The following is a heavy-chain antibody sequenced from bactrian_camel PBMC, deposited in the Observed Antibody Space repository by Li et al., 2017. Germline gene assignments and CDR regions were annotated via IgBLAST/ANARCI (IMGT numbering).Heavy chain of an antibody. D-gene: IGHD2*01. V-gene: IGHV3S55*01. CDR1: GNTNADYC. Sequence: HVQLVESGGGSVQAGGSLKLSCEFSGNTNADYCMGWYRQAPGKEKEGVAVVDSRGTASYTETAKGRFTISKDRAKNTLYLQMNNLKPEDTAVYYCVSLVGRPLVHQGTQVTVS. J-gene: IGHJ4*01. CDR2: VDSRGTA.